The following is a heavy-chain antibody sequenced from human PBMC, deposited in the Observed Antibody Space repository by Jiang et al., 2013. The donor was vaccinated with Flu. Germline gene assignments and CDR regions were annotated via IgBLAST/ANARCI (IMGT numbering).Heavy chain of an antibody. V-gene: IGHV4-38-2*02. CDR1: GSSIISGFY. CDR2: ILHSGIT. CDR3: AREIAARSGSVY. D-gene: IGHD2-21*01. J-gene: IGHJ4*02. Sequence: GSGLVKPSETLSLTCTVSGSSIISGFYWGWIRQTPEKGLEWIGSILHSGITHYNPSLQSRVTISVDTSENQFSPNVYPVTAADTAIYYCAREIAARSGSVYWGQGTLVTVSS.